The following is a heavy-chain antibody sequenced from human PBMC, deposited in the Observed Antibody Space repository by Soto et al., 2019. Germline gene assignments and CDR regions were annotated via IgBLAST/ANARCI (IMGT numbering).Heavy chain of an antibody. CDR2: IDPTDSYT. CDR3: VRMGFSGDGYLSYYYYGMDV. CDR1: GYSFTTYW. Sequence: GESLKISCQASGYSFTTYWISWVRQMPGKGLECMGRIDPTDSYTDYGPSFEGHVTMSVDRSINTAYLEWSSLKASDTAMYYCVRMGFSGDGYLSYYYYGMDVWYQATTVTVSS. J-gene: IGHJ6*02. D-gene: IGHD2-21*01. V-gene: IGHV5-10-1*01.